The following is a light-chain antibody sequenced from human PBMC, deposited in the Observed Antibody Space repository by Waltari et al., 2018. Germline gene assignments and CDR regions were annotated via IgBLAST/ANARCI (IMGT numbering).Light chain of an antibody. Sequence: EIVFTQSPATLSVSPGERAPLSCRASQSVSSYLALYQQKPGQAPRFLIYDASNRATGIPARFSGSGSGTDFTLTISSLEPEDFAVYYCQQRGNWPFTFGGGTKVEIK. V-gene: IGKV3-11*01. CDR1: QSVSSY. CDR2: DAS. J-gene: IGKJ4*01. CDR3: QQRGNWPFT.